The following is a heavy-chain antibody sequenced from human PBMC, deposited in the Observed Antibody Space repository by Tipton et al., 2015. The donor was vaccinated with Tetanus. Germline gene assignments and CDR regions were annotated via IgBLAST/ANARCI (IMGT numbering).Heavy chain of an antibody. J-gene: IGHJ5*02. CDR1: GDSISGYY. Sequence: GLVKPSETLSLTCTVSGDSISGYYWNWLRQPSGKGLEWIGELSHRGSTNYNPSLKSRVTISVDTSKNQFSLRLSSVTAADTAVYYCARVRRGFSGGGCYSSFDPWGQGSLVMVSS. V-gene: IGHV4-34*01. D-gene: IGHD2-15*01. CDR2: LSHRGST. CDR3: ARVRRGFSGGGCYSSFDP.